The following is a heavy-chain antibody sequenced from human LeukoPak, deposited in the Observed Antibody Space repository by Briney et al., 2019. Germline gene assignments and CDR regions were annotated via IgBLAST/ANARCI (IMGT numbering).Heavy chain of an antibody. J-gene: IGHJ4*02. V-gene: IGHV3-74*01. Sequence: PGGSLRLSCIASGFTFSSYWMHWVRQDPRKGLVWVSRINGDGRSINYADSVRGRFTISRDNAKNSLYLQMNSLRAEDTAVYYCARDRGYCSGGACYTVHDYWGQGTLVTVSS. CDR2: INGDGRSI. CDR1: GFTFSSYW. CDR3: ARDRGYCSGGACYTVHDY. D-gene: IGHD2-15*01.